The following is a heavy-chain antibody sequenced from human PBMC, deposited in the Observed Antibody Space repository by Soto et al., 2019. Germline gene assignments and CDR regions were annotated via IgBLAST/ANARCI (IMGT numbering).Heavy chain of an antibody. CDR3: AKPDYSGYDFGS. D-gene: IGHD5-12*01. V-gene: IGHV3-30*18. CDR2: ISYDGSNK. Sequence: VQLVESGGGVVQPGRSLRLSCAASGFTFSSYGMHWVRQAPGKGLEWVAVISYDGSNKYYADSVKGRFTISRDNSKNTLYLQMNSLRAEDTAVYYCAKPDYSGYDFGSWGQGTLVTVSS. J-gene: IGHJ4*02. CDR1: GFTFSSYG.